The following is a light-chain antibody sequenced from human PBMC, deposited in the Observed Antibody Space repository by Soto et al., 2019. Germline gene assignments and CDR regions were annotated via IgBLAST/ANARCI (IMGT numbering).Light chain of an antibody. CDR1: QSVSSNY. Sequence: ETVLTQSPGTLSLSPGERATLSCRASQSVSSNYLAWYQHIPGQAPRLLIYGASTRATGIPDRFSGRGSGKDFPLTISRLEPEDFAVYYCQQFDRSLPSWTFGQGTKVE. J-gene: IGKJ1*01. V-gene: IGKV3-20*01. CDR3: QQFDRSLPSWT. CDR2: GAS.